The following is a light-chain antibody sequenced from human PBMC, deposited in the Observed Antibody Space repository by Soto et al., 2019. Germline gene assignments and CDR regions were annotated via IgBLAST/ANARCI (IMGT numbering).Light chain of an antibody. V-gene: IGKV3-15*01. Sequence: EIVMTQSPATLSVSPGERATLSFRASQSVSSNLAWYQQKPGQAPRLLIYGASTRATGIPARFSGSGSGTEFTLTISSLQPDDFATYYCQQYHSYSWAFGQGTKVDIK. J-gene: IGKJ1*01. CDR1: QSVSSN. CDR3: QQYHSYSWA. CDR2: GAS.